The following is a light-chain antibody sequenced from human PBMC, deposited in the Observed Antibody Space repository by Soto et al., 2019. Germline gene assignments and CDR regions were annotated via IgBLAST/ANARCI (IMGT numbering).Light chain of an antibody. CDR3: CSYAGSSTFV. V-gene: IGLV2-23*02. CDR1: SSDVGSYNL. Sequence: QSVLTQPASVSGSPGQSITISCTGTSSDVGSYNLVSWYQQQPGKAPKLMIYEVSKRPSGVSNRFSGFKSGNTASLTISGRQAEDEADYYCCSYAGSSTFVFGTGTKVTVL. J-gene: IGLJ1*01. CDR2: EVS.